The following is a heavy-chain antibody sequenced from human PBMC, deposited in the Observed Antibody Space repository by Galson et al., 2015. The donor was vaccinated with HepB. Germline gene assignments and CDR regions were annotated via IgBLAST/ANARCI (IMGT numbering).Heavy chain of an antibody. CDR2: LHPGDYDT. CDR1: GYSFSTYG. CDR3: ARWPYYMVRGVQYYFDS. V-gene: IGHV5-51*01. D-gene: IGHD3-10*01. Sequence: QSGAEVKKPGESLKISCKGSGYSFSTYGIGWVRQTPGKGLEWMGLLHPGDYDTRYSPSFQGQVTISADKSISTAYLQWSSLKASDTAMYYCARWPYYMVRGVQYYFDSWGQGTLVTVSS. J-gene: IGHJ4*02.